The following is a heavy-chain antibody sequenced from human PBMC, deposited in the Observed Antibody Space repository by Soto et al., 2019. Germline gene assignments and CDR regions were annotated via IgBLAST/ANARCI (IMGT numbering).Heavy chain of an antibody. D-gene: IGHD6-13*01. J-gene: IGHJ4*02. CDR3: AKDQGSSWYEIDY. V-gene: IGHV3-23*03. CDR1: GFTFSSYA. CDR2: IYSGGST. Sequence: GGSLRLSCAASGFTFSSYAMSWVRQAPGKGLEWVSVIYSGGSTYYADSVKGRFTISRDNSTNTLNLQMNSLRAEDTAVYYCAKDQGSSWYEIDYWRQGTLVTVSS.